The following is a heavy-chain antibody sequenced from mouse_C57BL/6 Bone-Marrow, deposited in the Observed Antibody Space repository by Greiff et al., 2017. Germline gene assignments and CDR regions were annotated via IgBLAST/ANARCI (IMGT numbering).Heavy chain of an antibody. V-gene: IGHV1-80*01. Sequence: VKLQQSGAELVKPGASVKISCKASGYAFSSYWMNWVKQRPGKGLEWIGQIYPGDGDTNYNGKFKGKATLTADKSSSTAYMQLSSLTSEDSAVYFCARDGYYSNSFAYWGQGTLVTVSA. CDR1: GYAFSSYW. CDR3: ARDGYYSNSFAY. CDR2: IYPGDGDT. J-gene: IGHJ3*01. D-gene: IGHD2-5*01.